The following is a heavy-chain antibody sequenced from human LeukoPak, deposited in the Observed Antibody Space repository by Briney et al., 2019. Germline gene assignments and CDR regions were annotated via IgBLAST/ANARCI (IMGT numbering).Heavy chain of an antibody. V-gene: IGHV4-61*02. Sequence: SETLPLTCTVSGGSISSGSYYWSWIRLPAGKGLEWIGRTHTSGSTNYNPSLKSRVTISVDTSKKQFSLKLSSVTAADTAVYYCARDXVGGGNSGGFYYYYYYXXVWGXGXXVT. J-gene: IGHJ6*03. CDR1: GGSISSGSYY. CDR2: THTSGST. CDR3: ARDXVGGGNSGGFYYYYYYXXV. D-gene: IGHD4-23*01.